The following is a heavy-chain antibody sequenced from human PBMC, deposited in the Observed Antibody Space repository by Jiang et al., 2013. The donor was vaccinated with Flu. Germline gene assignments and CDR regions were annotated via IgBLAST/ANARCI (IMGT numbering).Heavy chain of an antibody. Sequence: SQTLSLTCAISGDSVSSNSAAWNWIRQSPSRGLEWLGRTYYRSKWYNDYAVSVKSRITINPDTSKNQFSLQLNSVTPEDTALYYCATGTEVTGTGAFDIWGQGTMVTVSS. V-gene: IGHV6-1*01. D-gene: IGHD6-19*01. CDR1: GDSVSSNSAA. CDR2: TYYRSKWYN. CDR3: ATGTEVTGTGAFDI. J-gene: IGHJ3*02.